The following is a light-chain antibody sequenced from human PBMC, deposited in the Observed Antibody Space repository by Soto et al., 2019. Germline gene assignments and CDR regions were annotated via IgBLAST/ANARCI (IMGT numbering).Light chain of an antibody. J-gene: IGKJ5*01. CDR2: GGS. CDR1: QSVSSSY. Sequence: EVVLTQSPGTLPLSPGERATLSCRASQSVSSSYLTWYQQRPGQAPRLVIYGGSRRATGIPDRFSGSGSGTDFTLTISRLEPEDFAVYYCQQYSASPISFGPGTRLEIK. V-gene: IGKV3-20*01. CDR3: QQYSASPIS.